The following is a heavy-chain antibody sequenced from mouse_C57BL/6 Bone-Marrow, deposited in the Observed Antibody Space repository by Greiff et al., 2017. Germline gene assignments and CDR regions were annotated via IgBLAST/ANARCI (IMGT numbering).Heavy chain of an antibody. CDR1: GYTFTSYW. Sequence: VQLQQPGAELVMPGASVKLSCKASGYTFTSYWMHWVKQRPGQGLEWIGEIDPSDSYTNYNQKFKGKSTLTVDKSSSTAYMQLSSLTSEDSAVYYCAREEGYGDADWCCDVWGTGTTVTVSS. J-gene: IGHJ1*03. CDR2: IDPSDSYT. V-gene: IGHV1-69*01. CDR3: AREEGYGDADWCCDV. D-gene: IGHD2-13*01.